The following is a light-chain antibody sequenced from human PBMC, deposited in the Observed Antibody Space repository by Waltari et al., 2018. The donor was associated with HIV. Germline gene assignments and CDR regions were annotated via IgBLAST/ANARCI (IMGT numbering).Light chain of an antibody. CDR1: SSDVGGDHY. Sequence: QSALTQPPSASGSLGQSVTISCSGTSSDVGGDHYVSWYQQHPCKAPKRMLYEASKRPSGVPNRFSGSKSGNTASLTVSGLQAEDEADYYCSSYAGSDIYVVFGGGTKLTVL. V-gene: IGLV2-8*01. CDR3: SSYAGSDIYVV. J-gene: IGLJ2*01. CDR2: EAS.